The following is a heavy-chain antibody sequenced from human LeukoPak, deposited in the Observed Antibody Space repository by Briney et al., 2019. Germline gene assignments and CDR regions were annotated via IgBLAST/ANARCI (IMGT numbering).Heavy chain of an antibody. CDR2: IYYSGST. V-gene: IGHV4-59*02. Sequence: PSETLSHTCTVSGGSVSSYYWSWIRRPPGKGLEWIGYIYYSGSTNYNPPLKSRVTIPIDMSKNQFSLKLSSVTAADTAVYYCARSPRSSRYFDLWGRGTLVTVSS. CDR3: ARSPRSSRYFDL. CDR1: GGSVSSYY. J-gene: IGHJ2*01.